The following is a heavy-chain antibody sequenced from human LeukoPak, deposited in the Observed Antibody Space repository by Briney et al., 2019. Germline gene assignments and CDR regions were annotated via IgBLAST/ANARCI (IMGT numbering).Heavy chain of an antibody. CDR1: GGSISSSNSY. CDR2: IYYTGNT. Sequence: PSETLSLTCTVSGGSISSSNSYWGWIRQPPGKILEWIGSIYYTGNTYYNASLKSRVTISIDTSKNQISLRLTSVTATDTAMYYCARQTGSGLFTLPGGQGTLVTVSS. J-gene: IGHJ4*02. D-gene: IGHD3/OR15-3a*01. CDR3: ARQTGSGLFTLP. V-gene: IGHV4-39*01.